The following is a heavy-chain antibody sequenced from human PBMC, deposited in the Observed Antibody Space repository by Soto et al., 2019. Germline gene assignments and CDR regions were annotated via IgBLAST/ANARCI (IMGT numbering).Heavy chain of an antibody. CDR1: GGSINNGYW. J-gene: IGHJ6*02. CDR3: AYSSGWWRLDV. V-gene: IGHV4-4*02. D-gene: IGHD6-19*01. CDR2: KHHSGST. Sequence: QVHLQESGPGLVKPSGTLSLTCGVSGGSINNGYWWTWVRQPPGKGLEWIGEKHHSGSTNYNLSLKSRVSISLDKSKNQLSLILSSVTAADTAVYYCAYSSGWWRLDVWGQGTTVTVSS.